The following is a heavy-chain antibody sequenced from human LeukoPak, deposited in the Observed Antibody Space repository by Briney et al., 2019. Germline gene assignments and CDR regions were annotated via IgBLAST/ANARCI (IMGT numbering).Heavy chain of an antibody. V-gene: IGHV3-23*01. CDR3: AKVVTNYYGSGSPNWFDP. CDR1: GFTFSSYA. D-gene: IGHD3-10*01. Sequence: GGSLRLSCAASGFTFSSYAMSWVRQAPGKGLEWVSAISGSGGSTYYADSVKGRFTISRDNSKNTLYLQVNSLRAEDTAVYYCAKVVTNYYGSGSPNWFDPWGQGTLVTVSS. CDR2: ISGSGGST. J-gene: IGHJ5*02.